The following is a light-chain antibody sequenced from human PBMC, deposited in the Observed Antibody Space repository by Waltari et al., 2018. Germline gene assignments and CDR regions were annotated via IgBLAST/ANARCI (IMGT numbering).Light chain of an antibody. CDR3: QQRSLWPRT. J-gene: IGKJ1*01. V-gene: IGKV3-11*01. CDR2: EVS. Sequence: EIVLTQSPATLSLSPGDTGTLSCRASQDISTDLAWYQHRPGQAPRLLIYEVSNRATGIPPRFSGSGSGTDFTLTISSLEPEDLAVYFCQQRSLWPRTFGPGTKVEI. CDR1: QDISTD.